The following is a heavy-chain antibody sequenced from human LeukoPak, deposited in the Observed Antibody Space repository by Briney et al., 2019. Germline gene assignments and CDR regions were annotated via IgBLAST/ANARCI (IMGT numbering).Heavy chain of an antibody. CDR3: VRDNCTATSCHHFDY. CDR1: AFTFTNYW. J-gene: IGHJ4*02. CDR2: IKEDGSEK. Sequence: GSLRLSCAASAFTFTNYWMSWVRQAPGKGLEWVANIKEDGSEKYYVDSVKGRFTISRDNAKNSLYLQMNSLRAEDTAVYYCVRDNCTATSCHHFDYWGQGTLVTVSS. V-gene: IGHV3-7*01. D-gene: IGHD2-8*02.